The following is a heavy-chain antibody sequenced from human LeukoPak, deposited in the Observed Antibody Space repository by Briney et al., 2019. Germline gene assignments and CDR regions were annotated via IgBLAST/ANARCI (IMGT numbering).Heavy chain of an antibody. Sequence: PGRSLRLSCAASGFTFSSYGMHWVRQAPGKGLEWVAVIWYDGSNKYYGDSVKGRFTISRDNSKNTLYLQTNSLRAEDTAVYYCARDGYQFKSPEAGCFDYWGQGILVTVSS. CDR2: IWYDGSNK. D-gene: IGHD5-12*01. V-gene: IGHV3-33*01. CDR3: ARDGYQFKSPEAGCFDY. CDR1: GFTFSSYG. J-gene: IGHJ4*02.